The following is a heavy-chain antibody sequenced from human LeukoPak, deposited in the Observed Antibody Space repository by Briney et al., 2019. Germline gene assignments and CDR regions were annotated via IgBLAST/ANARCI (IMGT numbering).Heavy chain of an antibody. V-gene: IGHV1-69*13. CDR3: SGDRSLRELWLRNWFDP. Sequence: SVKVSCKASGGTLSSYAISWVRQAPGQGLEWMGGIIPIFGTANYAQKFQGRVTITADESTSTAYMELSSLRSEDTAVYYCSGDRSLRELWLRNWFDPWGQGTLVTVSS. D-gene: IGHD5-18*01. CDR2: IIPIFGTA. CDR1: GGTLSSYA. J-gene: IGHJ5*02.